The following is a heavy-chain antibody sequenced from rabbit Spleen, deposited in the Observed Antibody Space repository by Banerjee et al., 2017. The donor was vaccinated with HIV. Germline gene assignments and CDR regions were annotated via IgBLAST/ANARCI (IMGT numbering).Heavy chain of an antibody. Sequence: QQQLVESGGGLVQPGASLTLTCKASGLDFTNSYWICWVRQAPGKGLEWIACIDVVKSGSTYYASWAKGRFTISETSSTTVTLQVTSLTAADTATYFCARGGYGGHIYAMGLWGPGTLVTVS. CDR2: IDVVKSGST. D-gene: IGHD4-2*01. CDR1: GLDFTNSYW. CDR3: ARGGYGGHIYAMGL. V-gene: IGHV1S45*01. J-gene: IGHJ6*01.